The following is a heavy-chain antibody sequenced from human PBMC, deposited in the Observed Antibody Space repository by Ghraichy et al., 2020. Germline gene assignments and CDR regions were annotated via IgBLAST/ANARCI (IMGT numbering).Heavy chain of an antibody. CDR3: ARLGYCSGGSCQQGDRYYYYMDV. Sequence: SVKVSCKASGGTFSSYAISWVRQAPGQGLEWMGGIIPIFGTANYAQKFQGRVTITADESTSTAYMELSSLRSEDTAVYYCARLGYCSGGSCQQGDRYYYYMDVWGKGTTVTVSS. CDR1: GGTFSSYA. V-gene: IGHV1-69*13. CDR2: IIPIFGTA. J-gene: IGHJ6*03. D-gene: IGHD2-15*01.